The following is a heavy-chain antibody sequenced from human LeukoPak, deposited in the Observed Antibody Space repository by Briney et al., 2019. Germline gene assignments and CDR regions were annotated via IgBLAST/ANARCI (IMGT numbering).Heavy chain of an antibody. J-gene: IGHJ4*02. CDR3: TLGNWGLDY. CDR2: IKQDGSEK. Sequence: QTGGSLRLSCAASGFTFRSYAMTWVRQAPGKGLEWVANIKQDGSEKYYVDSVKGRFTISRDNAKNSLYLQMNSLRAEDTAVYYCTLGNWGLDYWGRGTLVTVSS. V-gene: IGHV3-7*01. CDR1: GFTFRSYA. D-gene: IGHD7-27*01.